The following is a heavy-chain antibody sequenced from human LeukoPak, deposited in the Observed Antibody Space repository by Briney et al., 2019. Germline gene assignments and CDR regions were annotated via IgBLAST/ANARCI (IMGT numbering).Heavy chain of an antibody. CDR3: ARDLSDYDSSGLFDY. CDR1: GGSISSSNW. Sequence: SETLSLTCAVSGGSISSSNWWSWVRQPPGKGLEWIGEIYHSGSTNYNPSLKSRVTISVDKSKNQFSLKLSSVTAADTAVYYCARDLSDYDSSGLFDYWGQGTLVTVSS. D-gene: IGHD3-22*01. J-gene: IGHJ4*02. V-gene: IGHV4-4*02. CDR2: IYHSGST.